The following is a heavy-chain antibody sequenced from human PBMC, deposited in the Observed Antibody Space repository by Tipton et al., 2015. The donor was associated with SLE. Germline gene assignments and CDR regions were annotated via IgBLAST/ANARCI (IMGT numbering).Heavy chain of an antibody. V-gene: IGHV4-39*01. Sequence: TLSLTCTVSGGSIGSRSHYRGWIRQIPGKGLEWIGSIYYSGRTYYNPSLKSRVTVSVDTSKNQFSLNLKSVTAADTAVYYCARQGAAVTMSGWFDPWGQGTLVTVSS. CDR1: GGSIGSRSHY. J-gene: IGHJ5*02. CDR2: IYYSGRT. CDR3: ARQGAAVTMSGWFDP. D-gene: IGHD4-17*01.